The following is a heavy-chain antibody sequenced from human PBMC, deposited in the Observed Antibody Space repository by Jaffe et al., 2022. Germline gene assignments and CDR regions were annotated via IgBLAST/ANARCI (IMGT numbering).Heavy chain of an antibody. Sequence: EVQLVESGGGLVQPGGSLRLSCAASGFTFSSYEMNWVRQAPGKGLEWVSYISSSGSTIYYADSVKGRFTISRDNAKNSLYLQMNSLRAEDTAVYYCARALGGWLRRSLEYFQHWGQGTLVTVSS. CDR3: ARALGGWLRRSLEYFQH. J-gene: IGHJ1*01. D-gene: IGHD5-12*01. CDR1: GFTFSSYE. V-gene: IGHV3-48*03. CDR2: ISSSGSTI.